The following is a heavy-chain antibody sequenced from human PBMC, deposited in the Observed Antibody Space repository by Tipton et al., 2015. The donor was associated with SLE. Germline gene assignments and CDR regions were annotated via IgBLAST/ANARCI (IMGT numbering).Heavy chain of an antibody. CDR3: ARDQQLSPDYYGMDV. D-gene: IGHD6-13*01. Sequence: GSLRLSCEASGFSFSRYAMHWVRQAPGKGLEWVSYISSSGSTIYYADSVKGRFTISRDNAKNSLYLQMNSLRAEDTAVYYCARDQQLSPDYYGMDVWGQGTTVTVSS. CDR1: GFSFSRYA. V-gene: IGHV3-48*03. J-gene: IGHJ6*02. CDR2: ISSSGSTI.